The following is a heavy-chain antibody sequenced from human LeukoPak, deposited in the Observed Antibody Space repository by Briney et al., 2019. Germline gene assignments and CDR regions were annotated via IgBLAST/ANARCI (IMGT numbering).Heavy chain of an antibody. CDR3: AITAAGEH. CDR2: IKSDGSTT. V-gene: IGHV3-74*01. D-gene: IGHD6-13*01. Sequence: PGGSLRLSCAASGLTFSNYWMHWVRQAPGKGLVWVSRIKSDGSTTNYADSVKGRFTISRDSAKNTLYLQMNSLRAEDTAVYYCAITAAGEHWGQGTLVTVSS. CDR1: GLTFSNYW. J-gene: IGHJ4*02.